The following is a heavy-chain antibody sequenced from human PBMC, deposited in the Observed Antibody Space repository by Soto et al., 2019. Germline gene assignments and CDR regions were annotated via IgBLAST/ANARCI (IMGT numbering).Heavy chain of an antibody. V-gene: IGHV3-30*18. J-gene: IGHJ6*02. CDR1: GFTFSSYD. CDR2: ISSDGSNE. D-gene: IGHD5-18*01. Sequence: RGGSLRLSCAASGFTFSSYDMHWVRQASGKGLEWVAVISSDGSNEHYAGSVKGRFTISRDNSRSTLYLQVNSLRTDDSAVYYCAKGRGHSPGKGYYDMAVWGQGTTVTVSS. CDR3: AKGRGHSPGKGYYDMAV.